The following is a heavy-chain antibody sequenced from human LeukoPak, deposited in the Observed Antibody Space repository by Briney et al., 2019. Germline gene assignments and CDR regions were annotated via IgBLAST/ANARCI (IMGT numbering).Heavy chain of an antibody. CDR1: GFTFSSYA. J-gene: IGHJ3*02. CDR2: ISGSGGST. V-gene: IGHV3-23*01. D-gene: IGHD3-10*01. CDR3: AKDLRYYYGSGPKPNDALDI. Sequence: GGSLRLSCAASGFTFSSYAMSWVRQAPGKGLEWVSAISGSGGSTYYADSVKGRFTISRDNSKNTLYLQMNSLRAEDTAVYYCAKDLRYYYGSGPKPNDALDIWGQGTMVTVSS.